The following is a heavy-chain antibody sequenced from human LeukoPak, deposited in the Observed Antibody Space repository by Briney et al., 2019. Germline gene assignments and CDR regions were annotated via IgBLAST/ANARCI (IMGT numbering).Heavy chain of an antibody. CDR3: AKDNSYGYLDYFDY. CDR2: ISWNSGSI. D-gene: IGHD5-18*01. J-gene: IGHJ4*02. V-gene: IGHV3-9*01. CDR1: GFTFDDYA. Sequence: GGSLRLSCAASGFTFDDYAMHWVRQAPGKGLEWVSGISWNSGSIGYADSVKGRFTISRNNAKNSLYLQMNSLRAEDTALYYCAKDNSYGYLDYFDYWGQGTLVTVSS.